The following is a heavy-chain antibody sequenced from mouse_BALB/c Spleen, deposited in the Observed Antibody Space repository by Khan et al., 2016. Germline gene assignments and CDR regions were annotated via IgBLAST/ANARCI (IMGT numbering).Heavy chain of an antibody. V-gene: IGHV1-82*01. CDR1: GYAFSRSW. Sequence: QVQLQQSGPELVKPGASVKISCKASGYAFSRSWMNWVKQRPGQGLEWIGRIYPGDGETNYNGKFKGKATLTADKSSSTAYMQLSSLTSVDSAVYFCARFGQSLYWYFDVWGAGTTVTVSS. J-gene: IGHJ1*01. CDR3: ARFGQSLYWYFDV. CDR2: IYPGDGET.